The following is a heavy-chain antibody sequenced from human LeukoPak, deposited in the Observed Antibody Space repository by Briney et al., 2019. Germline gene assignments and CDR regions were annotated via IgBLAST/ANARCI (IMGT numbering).Heavy chain of an antibody. V-gene: IGHV3-23*01. CDR3: AKVRKGVGAFDL. J-gene: IGHJ3*01. Sequence: GGSLRLSCAASGFTFSNYAMSWVRQAPGKGLEWVSAISGRGRSTYYADSLKGRFTVSRDISKNTLYLQMNSLRAEDTAIYYCAKVRKGVGAFDLWGQGTMVTVSS. CDR2: ISGRGRST. CDR1: GFTFSNYA. D-gene: IGHD3-16*01.